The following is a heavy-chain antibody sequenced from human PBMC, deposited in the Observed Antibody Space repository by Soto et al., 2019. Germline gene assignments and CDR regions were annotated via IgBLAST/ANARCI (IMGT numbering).Heavy chain of an antibody. D-gene: IGHD3-22*01. CDR3: AKDRQGGYDYYESSGYYWEPLDY. Sequence: PGGSLRLSCAASGFTFDDYTMHWVRQAPGKGLEWVSLISWDGGSTYYADSVKGRFTISRDNSKNSLYLQMNSLRTEDTALYYCAKDRQGGYDYYESSGYYWEPLDYWGQGTLVTVSS. CDR1: GFTFDDYT. CDR2: ISWDGGST. J-gene: IGHJ4*02. V-gene: IGHV3-43*01.